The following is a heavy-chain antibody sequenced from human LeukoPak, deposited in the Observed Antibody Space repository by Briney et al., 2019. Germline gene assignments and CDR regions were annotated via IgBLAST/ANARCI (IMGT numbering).Heavy chain of an antibody. J-gene: IGHJ4*02. CDR2: LSNDGNNY. Sequence: GMSLRLSCAASGFTFSENNVHWVRQAPGKGLEWVALLSNDGNNYAYADSVKGRFTLSRDNSKNIVFLQMNDLRTEDTAFYYCTRDSANYHFAYWGQGALVTVSS. D-gene: IGHD4/OR15-4a*01. CDR1: GFTFSENN. V-gene: IGHV3-30*14. CDR3: TRDSANYHFAY.